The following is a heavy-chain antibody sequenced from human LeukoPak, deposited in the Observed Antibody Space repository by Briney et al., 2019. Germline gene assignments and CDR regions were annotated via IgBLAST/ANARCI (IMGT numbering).Heavy chain of an antibody. J-gene: IGHJ3*02. CDR3: ARDRGTAMVXDAFDI. CDR1: GGSISSGDYY. D-gene: IGHD5-18*01. Sequence: SQTLSLTCTVSGGSISSGDYYWSWIRQPPWKGLEWIGYIYYSGSTYYNPSLKSRVTISVDTSKNQFSLKLSSVTAADTAVYYCARDRGTAMVXDAFDIWGQGTMVTVSS. CDR2: IYYSGST. V-gene: IGHV4-30-4*08.